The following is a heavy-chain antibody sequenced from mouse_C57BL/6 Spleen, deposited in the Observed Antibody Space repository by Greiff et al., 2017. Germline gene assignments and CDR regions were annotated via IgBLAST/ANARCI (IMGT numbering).Heavy chain of an antibody. CDR2: INPSSGYT. CDR3: AREGGTEDYFDY. V-gene: IGHV1-4*01. Sequence: VHLVESGAELARPGASVKMSCKASGYTFTSYTMHWVKQRPGQGLEWIGYINPSSGYTKYNQKFKDKATLTADKSSSTAYMQLSSLTSEDSAVYYCAREGGTEDYFDYWGQGTTLTVSS. CDR1: GYTFTSYT. D-gene: IGHD4-1*01. J-gene: IGHJ2*01.